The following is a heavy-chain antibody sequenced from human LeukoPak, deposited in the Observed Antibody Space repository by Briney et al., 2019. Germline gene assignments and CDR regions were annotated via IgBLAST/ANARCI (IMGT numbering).Heavy chain of an antibody. V-gene: IGHV3-74*01. D-gene: IGHD3-10*01. CDR2: INSDGGTT. CDR1: GFTFGTYW. Sequence: GGSLRLSCGASGFTFGTYWMHWVRQAPGKGLVWVSGINSDGGTTTYADSVKGRFNISRDNAKNTLYLQMNNLRAEDTAIYYCATDSYVSGSYYRLFYWGQGTLVTVSS. J-gene: IGHJ4*02. CDR3: ATDSYVSGSYYRLFY.